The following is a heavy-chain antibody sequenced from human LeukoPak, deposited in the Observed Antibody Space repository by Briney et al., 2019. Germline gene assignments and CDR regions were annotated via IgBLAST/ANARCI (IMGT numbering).Heavy chain of an antibody. CDR2: ISAYNGNT. CDR1: GYTFTSYG. Sequence: EASVKVSCKASGYTFTSYGISWVRQAPGQGLEWMGWISAYNGNTNYAQKLQGRVTMTTDTSTSTAYMELRSLRSDDTAMYYCARVPRAVTTYWFDPWGQGTLVTVSS. D-gene: IGHD4-11*01. CDR3: ARVPRAVTTYWFDP. V-gene: IGHV1-18*01. J-gene: IGHJ5*02.